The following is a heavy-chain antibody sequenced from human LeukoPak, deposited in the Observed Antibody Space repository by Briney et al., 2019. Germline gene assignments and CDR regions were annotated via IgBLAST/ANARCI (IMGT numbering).Heavy chain of an antibody. CDR2: IYYDGST. D-gene: IGHD3-10*01. V-gene: IGHV4-39*07. J-gene: IGHJ5*02. Sequence: SETLSLTCTVSGASISSATDYWGWVRQPPGKGLEWVGHIYYDGSTYYNPSLKSRVTISIDTSKNQFSLKLSSVTAADTAVYYCARDRSREDTYGSGSYYPGWFDPWGQGTLVTVSS. CDR1: GASISSATDY. CDR3: ARDRSREDTYGSGSYYPGWFDP.